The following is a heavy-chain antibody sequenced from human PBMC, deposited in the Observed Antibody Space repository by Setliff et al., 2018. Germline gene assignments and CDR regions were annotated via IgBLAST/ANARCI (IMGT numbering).Heavy chain of an antibody. CDR2: IYYSGST. D-gene: IGHD6-19*01. J-gene: IGHJ6*02. CDR3: ARVSQYSSGWYYYYYYGMDV. CDR1: GGSISSSSYY. Sequence: SETLSLTCTVSGGSISSSSYYWGWIRQPPGKGLEWIGSIYYSGSTYYNPSLKSRVTISVDTSKNQFSLKLSSVTAADTAVYYCARVSQYSSGWYYYYYYGMDVWVPETLLVTVSS. V-gene: IGHV4-39*07.